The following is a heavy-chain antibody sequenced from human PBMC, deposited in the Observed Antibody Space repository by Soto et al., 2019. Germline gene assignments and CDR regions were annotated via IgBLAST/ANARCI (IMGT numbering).Heavy chain of an antibody. J-gene: IGHJ4*02. Sequence: EVQLEESGGGLVQPGGSLRLSCAASGLTVSDNYIRWVRHAPGKGLEWVSVIYRGGDTYYADSVKGRFTISRDNSKNTVYLQMNSLGEEDTAVYYCASCHWNGPNDYWGQGTLVTVSS. D-gene: IGHD1-1*01. CDR2: IYRGGDT. CDR1: GLTVSDNY. CDR3: ASCHWNGPNDY. V-gene: IGHV3-66*01.